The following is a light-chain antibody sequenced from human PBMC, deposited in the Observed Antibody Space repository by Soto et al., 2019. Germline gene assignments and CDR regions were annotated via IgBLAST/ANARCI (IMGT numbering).Light chain of an antibody. CDR1: PSDLYSSNTKNY. CDR2: WAS. V-gene: IGKV4-1*01. CDR3: QQYDSSLPFP. Sequence: DIVMTQSPDSLAVSLGERATINCKSSPSDLYSSNTKNYVAWYHQKPGKPPKLLIYWASTRESGVPDRFSGSGSGTDFTRTISSLQAEDVAVYYWQQYDSSLPFPFGQEKRLEIK. J-gene: IGKJ5*01.